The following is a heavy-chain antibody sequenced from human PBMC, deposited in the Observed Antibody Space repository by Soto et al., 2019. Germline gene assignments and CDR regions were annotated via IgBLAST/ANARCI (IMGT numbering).Heavy chain of an antibody. J-gene: IGHJ5*02. D-gene: IGHD2-2*01. CDR3: AHRRDATVRVPAAISAWFDP. CDR1: GFSLSTSGEG. CDR2: IFWDDDK. Sequence: SGPTLVNPIQTLTLTCTFSGFSLSTSGEGVGWIRQPPGKALEWLALIFWDDDKRYNSSLRSRLTITKATSKNQVVLTLTNMDPVDTATYYCAHRRDATVRVPAAISAWFDPWGQGTQVTVSS. V-gene: IGHV2-5*02.